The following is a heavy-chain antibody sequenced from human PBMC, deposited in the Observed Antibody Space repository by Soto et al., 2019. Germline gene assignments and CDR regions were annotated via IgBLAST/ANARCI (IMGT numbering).Heavy chain of an antibody. CDR2: MNPNSGNT. CDR1: GYTFTSYD. J-gene: IGHJ3*02. D-gene: IGHD1-26*01. Sequence: ASVKVSCKASGYTFTSYDINWVRQATGQGLEWMGWMNPNSGNTGYAQKFQGRVTMTRNTSISTAYMELSSLRSEDTAVYYCARGVGATTKNGDAFDIWGQGTMVTVSS. CDR3: ARGVGATTKNGDAFDI. V-gene: IGHV1-8*01.